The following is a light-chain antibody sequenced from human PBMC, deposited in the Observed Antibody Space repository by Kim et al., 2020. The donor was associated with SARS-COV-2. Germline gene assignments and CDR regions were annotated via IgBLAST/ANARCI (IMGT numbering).Light chain of an antibody. V-gene: IGKV3-20*01. CDR2: GAS. Sequence: APGERATLSGRASLSSYTGYVAWHQQKPGQTPRLLIYGASNRATGIGDRFSGSGSGTEFTLTISRLEPEDSAVYYCQQYETSPLTFGGGTKVDIK. J-gene: IGKJ4*01. CDR1: LSSYTGY. CDR3: QQYETSPLT.